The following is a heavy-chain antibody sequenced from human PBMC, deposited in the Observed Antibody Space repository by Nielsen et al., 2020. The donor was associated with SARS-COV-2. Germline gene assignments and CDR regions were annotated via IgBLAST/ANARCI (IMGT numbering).Heavy chain of an antibody. V-gene: IGHV3-20*01. Sequence: GGSLRLSCAASGFTFDDYGMSWVRQAPGKGLEWVSGINWNGGSTGYADSVKGRFTISRDNAKNSLYLQMNSLRAEDTALYHCATLGSSGWTSNPYYYYGMDVWGQGTTVTVSS. CDR2: INWNGGST. J-gene: IGHJ6*02. CDR3: ATLGSSGWTSNPYYYYGMDV. D-gene: IGHD6-19*01. CDR1: GFTFDDYG.